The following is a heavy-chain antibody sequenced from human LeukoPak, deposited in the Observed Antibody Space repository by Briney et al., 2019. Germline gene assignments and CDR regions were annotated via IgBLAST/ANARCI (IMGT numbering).Heavy chain of an antibody. CDR1: GFTFSSYS. J-gene: IGHJ4*02. Sequence: GGSLRLSCAASGFTFSSYSMNWVRQAPGKGLEWVSSISSSSSYIYYADSVKGRFTISRDNAKNSLYLQMNSLRAEDTAVYYCARSPPSWNPYFDYWGQGTLVTVSS. CDR2: ISSSSSYI. D-gene: IGHD1-1*01. V-gene: IGHV3-21*01. CDR3: ARSPPSWNPYFDY.